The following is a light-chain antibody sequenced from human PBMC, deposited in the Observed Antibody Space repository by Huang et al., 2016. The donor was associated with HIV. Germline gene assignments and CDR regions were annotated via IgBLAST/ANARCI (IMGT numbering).Light chain of an antibody. CDR2: MGS. CDR3: MQAQQTPYT. Sequence: DIVMTQSPLSLAVTPGEPASISCRSSQSILHSNGYNYLDWYVQKPGQSPQSLIYMGSNRASGVPDRISGGGSGVEFTLKISRVEAEDVGVYYCMQAQQTPYTFGPGTKLEIK. V-gene: IGKV2-28*01. CDR1: QSILHSNGYNY. J-gene: IGKJ2*01.